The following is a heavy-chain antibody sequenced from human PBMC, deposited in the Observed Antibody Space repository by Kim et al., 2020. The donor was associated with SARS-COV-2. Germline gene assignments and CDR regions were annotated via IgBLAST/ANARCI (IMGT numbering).Heavy chain of an antibody. D-gene: IGHD4-17*01. Sequence: SETLSLTCAVYGGSFSGYYWSWIRQPPGKGLEWIGEINHSGSTNYNPSLKSRVTISVDTSKNQFSLKLSSVTAADTAVYYCARGLGNDTVTTEYWGQGTLGTVSS. CDR1: GGSFSGYY. CDR2: INHSGST. CDR3: ARGLGNDTVTTEY. V-gene: IGHV4-34*01. J-gene: IGHJ4*02.